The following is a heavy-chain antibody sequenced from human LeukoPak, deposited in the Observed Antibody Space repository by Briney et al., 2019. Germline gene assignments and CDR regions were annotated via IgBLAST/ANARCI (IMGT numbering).Heavy chain of an antibody. D-gene: IGHD3-10*01. CDR1: GGTFSSYA. CDR3: ARNPSGGSGSSIDY. J-gene: IGHJ4*02. Sequence: ASVKVSCKASGGTFSSYAISWVRQAPGQGLEWMGRIIPLLGVASYAQKFQGRVTITTDKSTSTAYMELSSLISEDTAVYYCARNPSGGSGSSIDYWGQGTLVTVSS. CDR2: IIPLLGVA. V-gene: IGHV1-69*04.